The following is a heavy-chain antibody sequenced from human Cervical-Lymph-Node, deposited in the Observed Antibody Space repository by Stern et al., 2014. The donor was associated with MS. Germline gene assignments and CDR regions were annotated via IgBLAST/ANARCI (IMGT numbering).Heavy chain of an antibody. J-gene: IGHJ6*02. V-gene: IGHV4-31*03. CDR1: GGSINNGDYY. Sequence: QVQLQESGPGLVKPSQTLSLTCTVSGGSINNGDYYWSWVRQHPGKGLEWLGYIYYSGATYYNPSLKGRLTISVDTSKRHFSLKLTSVTAADTAVYCCARELSGMYGMDVWGQGTTVTVSS. D-gene: IGHD1-1*01. CDR3: ARELSGMYGMDV. CDR2: IYYSGAT.